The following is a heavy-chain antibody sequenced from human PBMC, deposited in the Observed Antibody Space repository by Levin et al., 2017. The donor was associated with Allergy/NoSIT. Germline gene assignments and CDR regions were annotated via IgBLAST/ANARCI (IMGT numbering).Heavy chain of an antibody. CDR1: GFTFSSYN. CDR3: ARDPTAVAGPFDY. J-gene: IGHJ4*02. CDR2: ISGRRNYI. D-gene: IGHD6-19*01. V-gene: IGHV3-21*03. Sequence: GESLKISCAASGFTFSSYNMNWVRQAPGKGLQWVASISGRRNYIYYADSVKGRFTISRDNARNSLYLQMKSLRVEDTAVYYCARDPTAVAGPFDYWGQGTLVTVSS.